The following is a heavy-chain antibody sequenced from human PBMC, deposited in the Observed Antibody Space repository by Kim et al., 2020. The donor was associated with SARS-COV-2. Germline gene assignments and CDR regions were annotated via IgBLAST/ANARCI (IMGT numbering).Heavy chain of an antibody. CDR1: GASISSSIYF. V-gene: IGHV4-39*01. J-gene: IGHJ4*02. Sequence: SETLSLTCTVSGASISSSIYFWGWIRQPPGKGLEWIGSIFHDGSTYYNPSLKSRVTLSIDTSKNQLSLKLSSVTATDTAVYYCVRGNGGYWGQGTLVTVS. CDR3: VRGNGGY. CDR2: IFHDGST. D-gene: IGHD1-1*01.